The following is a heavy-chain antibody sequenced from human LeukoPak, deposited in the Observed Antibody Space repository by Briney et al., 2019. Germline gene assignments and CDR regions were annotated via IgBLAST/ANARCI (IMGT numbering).Heavy chain of an antibody. CDR1: GGSISSYY. CDR2: THASGST. CDR3: ARDGPYCSGSCSFDY. Sequence: SETLSLTCTVSGGSISSYYWSWIRQSAGKGLEWIGRTHASGSTSYNPSLKSGVTMSLDTSKNQFSLRLSSVTAADTAVYYCARDGPYCSGSCSFDYWGQGTLVTVSS. D-gene: IGHD2-15*01. V-gene: IGHV4-4*07. J-gene: IGHJ4*02.